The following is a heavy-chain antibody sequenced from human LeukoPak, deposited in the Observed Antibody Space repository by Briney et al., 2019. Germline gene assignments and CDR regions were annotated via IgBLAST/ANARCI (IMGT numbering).Heavy chain of an antibody. CDR1: GVTFINYT. V-gene: IGHV3-21*04. CDR3: ARGILMVYVTYWYFDL. J-gene: IGHJ2*01. CDR2: ISSSSTKI. Sequence: GGSLRLSCVGSGVTFINYTMNWVRQAPGKGLEWISSISSSSTKIYYADSVKGRFTTARDNAKRSLYLQMNSLRAEDTAVYYCARGILMVYVTYWYFDLWGRGTLVTVSS. D-gene: IGHD2-8*01.